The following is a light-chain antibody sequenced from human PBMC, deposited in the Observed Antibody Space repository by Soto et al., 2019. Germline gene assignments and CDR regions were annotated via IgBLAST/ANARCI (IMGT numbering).Light chain of an antibody. Sequence: DIQMTQSPSTLSSSVGDRVTITCRASESLSGRLAWYQQRPGQAPTLLIYDVSTLESGVPSRFSGTGSGTEFTLTISGPQPYDFATYYRQQYNYYATFCPGPKVDIK. CDR1: ESLSGR. V-gene: IGKV1-5*01. CDR3: QQYNYYAT. J-gene: IGKJ1*01. CDR2: DVS.